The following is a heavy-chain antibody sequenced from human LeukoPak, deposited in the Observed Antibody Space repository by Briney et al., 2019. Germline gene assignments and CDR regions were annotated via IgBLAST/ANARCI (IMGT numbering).Heavy chain of an antibody. Sequence: GGSLRLSCAASGFTFGDYAMSWVRQAPGKGLEWVGFIRSKAYGGTIEYAVSVKGRFTISRDDSKSIAYLQMNSLKTEDTAVYYCARVTIFGVVIIRYLFDYWGQGTLVTVSS. CDR2: IRSKAYGGTI. D-gene: IGHD3-3*01. V-gene: IGHV3-49*04. CDR3: ARVTIFGVVIIRYLFDY. J-gene: IGHJ4*02. CDR1: GFTFGDYA.